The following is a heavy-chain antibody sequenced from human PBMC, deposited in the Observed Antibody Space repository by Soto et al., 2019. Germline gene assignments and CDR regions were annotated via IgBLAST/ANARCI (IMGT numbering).Heavy chain of an antibody. J-gene: IGHJ6*02. CDR1: GGSGSGYY. D-gene: IGHD5-18*01. CDR3: ARGRGYSSNYGMDV. V-gene: IGHV4-34*01. CDR2: INHSGST. Sequence: PSETLSLTCAVYGGSGSGYYWSWIRQPPGKGLEWIGEINHSGSTNYNPSLKSRVTISVDTSKNQFSLKLSSVTAADTAVYYCARGRGYSSNYGMDVWGQGSTVTVSS.